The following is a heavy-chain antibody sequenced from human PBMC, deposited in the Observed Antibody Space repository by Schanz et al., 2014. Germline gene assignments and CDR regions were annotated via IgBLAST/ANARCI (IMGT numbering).Heavy chain of an antibody. CDR1: GFTFSSYA. CDR2: LSGSGGST. J-gene: IGHJ4*02. V-gene: IGHV3-23*01. D-gene: IGHD3-9*01. Sequence: EVQLLASGGGLAQPGGSLRLSSAASGFTFSSYAMSWVRQAPGNVLEWVSALSGSGGSTYHADPVKGRFTISRDNTKNTLYLQMNGLRAESTAVYYCAKQIRYDILTVTRDWGQGTLVTVSS. CDR3: AKQIRYDILTVTRD.